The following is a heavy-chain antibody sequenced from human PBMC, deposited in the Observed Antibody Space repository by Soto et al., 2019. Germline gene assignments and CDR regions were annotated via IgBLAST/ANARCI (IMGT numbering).Heavy chain of an antibody. Sequence: EVQLLESGGGLVQPGGSLRLSCAASGFTFSSYAMSWVRQAPGKGLEWVSAISGSGGTTYYADSVKGRFTFSRDNSKNTLYLQMNSLRAEDTAVYYCAKTANGWCSAFEIWGQGTMVTVSS. CDR3: AKTANGWCSAFEI. J-gene: IGHJ3*02. CDR2: ISGSGGTT. D-gene: IGHD6-19*01. V-gene: IGHV3-23*01. CDR1: GFTFSSYA.